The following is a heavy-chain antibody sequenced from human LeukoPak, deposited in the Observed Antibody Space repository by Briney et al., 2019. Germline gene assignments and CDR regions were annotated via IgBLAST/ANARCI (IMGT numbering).Heavy chain of an antibody. D-gene: IGHD4-17*01. J-gene: IGHJ6*02. CDR3: ARGYGAHSMDV. V-gene: IGHV4-34*01. CDR1: GGSFSGYY. CDR2: INHSGST. Sequence: SETLSLTCAVYGGSFSGYYWSWIRQPPGKGLEWIGEINHSGSTNYNPSLKSRVTISVDTSKNQFPLKLSSVTAADTAVYYCARGYGAHSMDVWGQGTTVTVSS.